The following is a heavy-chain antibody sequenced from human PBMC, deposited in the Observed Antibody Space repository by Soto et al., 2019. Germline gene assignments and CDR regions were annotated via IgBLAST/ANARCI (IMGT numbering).Heavy chain of an antibody. CDR2: LSWNGVTI. J-gene: IGHJ6*02. V-gene: IGHV3-9*01. CDR3: AASRAYDSSDSACFHYGMDV. CDR1: GFTFDDYA. D-gene: IGHD3-22*01. Sequence: EVQLVESGGDLVQPGRSLRLSCAASGFTFDDYAMHWVRQVPGKGLQWVSGLSWNGVTIGYAASVKGRFTISRDNAKKSLSLHMNGLRPDDTAVYCCAASRAYDSSDSACFHYGMDVWGLGTTVAVSS.